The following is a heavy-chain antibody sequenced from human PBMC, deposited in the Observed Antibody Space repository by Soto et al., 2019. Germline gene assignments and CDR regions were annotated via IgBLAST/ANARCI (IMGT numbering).Heavy chain of an antibody. CDR3: ARDRGERTASLIDN. V-gene: IGHV1-8*01. CDR2: INPNTGNT. D-gene: IGHD2-21*02. J-gene: IGHJ4*02. Sequence: QVQLVQSGAEVRKPGASVKVSCRASGYSFKSYDINWVRQVAGQGLEWLGWINPNTGNTGYAQNFQGRVTMTRDTSISTVYLELSSLRSDDTAVFYCARDRGERTASLIDNWGQGTLVTVSS. CDR1: GYSFKSYD.